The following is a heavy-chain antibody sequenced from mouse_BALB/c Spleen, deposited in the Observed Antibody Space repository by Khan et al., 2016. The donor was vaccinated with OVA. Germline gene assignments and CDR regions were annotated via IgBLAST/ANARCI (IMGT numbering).Heavy chain of an antibody. Sequence: QVQLKESGAELVRPGVSVKISCKGSGYTFTDHTIHWVKQSHAKSLEWIGVISTYYGDADYNQRFKGKATMTVDKSSSTAYMELARLTSEDSAISYCARGGGGDRFAYWGQGTLVTISA. V-gene: IGHV1S137*01. J-gene: IGHJ3*01. CDR3: ARGGGGDRFAY. CDR1: GYTFTDHT. CDR2: ISTYYGDA.